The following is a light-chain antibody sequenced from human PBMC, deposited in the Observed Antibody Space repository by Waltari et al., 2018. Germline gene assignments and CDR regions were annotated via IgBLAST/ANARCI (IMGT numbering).Light chain of an antibody. CDR2: DVS. V-gene: IGKV1-5*01. CDR3: QQYYRYYT. CDR1: QRINTS. J-gene: IGKJ2*01. Sequence: IQMTQSPSALSASVGDRVTITCRASQRINTSMAWYQQRPGKAPKVLIYDVSTLESGVPSRFSGSGSGTEFTLAINNLQPEDFATYYCQQYYRYYTFGQGTKLEIK.